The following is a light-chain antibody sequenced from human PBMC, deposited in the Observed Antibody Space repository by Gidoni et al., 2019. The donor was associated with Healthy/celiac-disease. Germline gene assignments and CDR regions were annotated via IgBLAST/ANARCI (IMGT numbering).Light chain of an antibody. Sequence: DIHLTQSPSFLSASVGDRVTITCRASQGISSYLAWYQQKPGKAPKLLIYAASTLQSGVPSRFSGSGSGTEFTLTISSLQPEDFATYYCQQLNSYPQMYTFGQGTKLEIK. CDR2: AAS. V-gene: IGKV1-9*01. CDR3: QQLNSYPQMYT. J-gene: IGKJ2*01. CDR1: QGISSY.